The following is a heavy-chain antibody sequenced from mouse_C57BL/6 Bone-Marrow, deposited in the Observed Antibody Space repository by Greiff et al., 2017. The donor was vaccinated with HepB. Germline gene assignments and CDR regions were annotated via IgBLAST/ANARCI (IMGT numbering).Heavy chain of an antibody. V-gene: IGHV1-15*01. CDR3: TRGGLLRLTGSYYFDY. CDR2: IDPETGGT. D-gene: IGHD1-2*01. CDR1: GYTFTDYE. J-gene: IGHJ2*01. Sequence: VQLQQSGAELVRPGASVTLSCKASGYTFTDYEMHWVKQTPVHGLEWIGAIDPETGGTAYNQKFKGQAILTADKSSSTAYMELRSLTSEDSAVYYCTRGGLLRLTGSYYFDYWGKGTTLTVSS.